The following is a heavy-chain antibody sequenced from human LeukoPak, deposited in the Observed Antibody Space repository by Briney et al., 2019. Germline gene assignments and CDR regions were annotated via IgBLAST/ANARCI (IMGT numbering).Heavy chain of an antibody. CDR2: IWYDGSNK. Sequence: PGGSLRLSCAASGFTFSSYGMHWIRQAPGKGLEWVAVIWYDGSNKYYADSVKGRFTISRDNAKNSLYLQMNSLRDEDTAVYYCARVSVVVVTAIPSIDYWGQGTLVTVSS. CDR3: ARVSVVVVTAIPSIDY. CDR1: GFTFSSYG. J-gene: IGHJ4*02. V-gene: IGHV3-33*01. D-gene: IGHD2-21*02.